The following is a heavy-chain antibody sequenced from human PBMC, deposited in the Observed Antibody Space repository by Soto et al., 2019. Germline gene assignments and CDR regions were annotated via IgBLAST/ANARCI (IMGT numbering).Heavy chain of an antibody. CDR1: GGSISSSNW. CDR2: IYHSGST. J-gene: IGHJ6*02. V-gene: IGHV4-4*02. CDR3: ARAGRGYCSGGSCYSGLHGMDV. D-gene: IGHD2-15*01. Sequence: QVQLQESGPGLVKPSGTLSLTCAVSGGSISSSNWWSWVRQPPGKGLEWIGEIYHSGSTNYNPSLKSRVTISVDKSKNQFSLKLSSVTAADTAGYYCARAGRGYCSGGSCYSGLHGMDVWGQGTTVTVSS.